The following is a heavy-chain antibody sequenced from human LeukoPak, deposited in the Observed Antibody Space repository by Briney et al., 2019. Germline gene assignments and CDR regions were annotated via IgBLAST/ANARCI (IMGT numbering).Heavy chain of an antibody. CDR3: AKEKKYYYDGSGYPGYDY. J-gene: IGHJ4*02. CDR2: IRYDGTNK. V-gene: IGHV3-30*02. Sequence: GGSLRLSCAASGFTFSSCAMHWVRQAPGKGLEWVAFIRYDGTNKYYADSVKGRFTISRDNSKNTLYLQMNSLRAEDTAVYYCAKEKKYYYDGSGYPGYDYWGQGTLVTVSS. D-gene: IGHD3-22*01. CDR1: GFTFSSCA.